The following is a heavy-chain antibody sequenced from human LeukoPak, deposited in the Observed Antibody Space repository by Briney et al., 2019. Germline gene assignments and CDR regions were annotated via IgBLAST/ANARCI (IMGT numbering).Heavy chain of an antibody. CDR3: ARYLGYCSSTSCQGYWFDP. V-gene: IGHV4-31*03. CDR1: GGSISSGGYY. D-gene: IGHD2-2*01. CDR2: IYYSGST. J-gene: IGHJ5*02. Sequence: TLPLTCTVSGGSISSGGYYWSWIRQHPGKGLEWIGYIYYSGSTYYNPSLKSRVTISVDTSKNQFSLKLSSVTAADTAVYYCARYLGYCSSTSCQGYWFDPWGQGTLVTVSS.